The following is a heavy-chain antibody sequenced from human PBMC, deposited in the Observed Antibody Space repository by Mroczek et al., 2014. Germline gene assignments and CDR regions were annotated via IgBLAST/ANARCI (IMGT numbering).Heavy chain of an antibody. CDR3: AILSVSTEGEW. V-gene: IGHV3-23*01. CDR1: GFTFSNYG. D-gene: IGHD3-16*01. J-gene: IGHJ4*02. Sequence: VQLQQWGGGLVQPGGSLRLSCAASGFTFSNYGMSWVRQAPGQGLEWVSSIGGGGSSTYYADSVKGRFTISRDNSKNTLYLQMNSLRAEDTAVYFCAILSVSTEGEWWGLGTLVTVSS. CDR2: IGGGGSST.